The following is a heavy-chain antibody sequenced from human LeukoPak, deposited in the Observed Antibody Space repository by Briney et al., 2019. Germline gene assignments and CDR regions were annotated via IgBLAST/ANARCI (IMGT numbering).Heavy chain of an antibody. Sequence: GASVKVSCKASGYTFTSYAMHWVRQAPGQGLEWMGWINPNSGGTNYAQKFQGWVTMTRDTSISTAYMELSRLRSDDTAVYYCARGSGVDTAKLDYWGQGTLVTVSS. J-gene: IGHJ4*02. V-gene: IGHV1-2*04. CDR2: INPNSGGT. D-gene: IGHD5-18*01. CDR3: ARGSGVDTAKLDY. CDR1: GYTFTSYA.